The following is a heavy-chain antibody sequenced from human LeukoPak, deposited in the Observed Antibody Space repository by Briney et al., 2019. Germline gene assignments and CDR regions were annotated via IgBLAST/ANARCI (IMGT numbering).Heavy chain of an antibody. V-gene: IGHV1-18*01. D-gene: IGHD3-16*02. J-gene: IGHJ5*02. CDR3: AGVWGSYRIYNWFDP. Sequence: ASVNVSCKASGYTFTSYGISWVRQAPGQGLEWMGWISAYNGNTNYAQKLQGRVTMTTDTSTSTAYMELRSLRSDDTAVYYCAGVWGSYRIYNWFDPWGQGTLVTVSS. CDR1: GYTFTSYG. CDR2: ISAYNGNT.